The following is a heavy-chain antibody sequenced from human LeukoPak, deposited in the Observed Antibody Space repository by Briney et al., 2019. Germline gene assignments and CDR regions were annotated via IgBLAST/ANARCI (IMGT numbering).Heavy chain of an antibody. D-gene: IGHD2-8*01. CDR1: GFTFADYS. Sequence: GGSLSLSCSASGFTFADYSMHWVRQAPGKGLEWVSVINRNGGAIKYADSVKGRFIISRDNTKNSLYLRMISLRAEDTAVYYCATGKWSFEYWGQGTLVTVSS. V-gene: IGHV3-20*04. J-gene: IGHJ4*02. CDR2: INRNGGAI. CDR3: ATGKWSFEY.